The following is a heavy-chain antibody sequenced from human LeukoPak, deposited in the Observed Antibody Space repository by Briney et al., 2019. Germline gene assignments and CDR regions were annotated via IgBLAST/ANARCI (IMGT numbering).Heavy chain of an antibody. J-gene: IGHJ4*02. D-gene: IGHD3-22*01. CDR1: DGSISGDNW. CDR3: AKGDRGGWLDFDS. CDR2: VDHSGRT. V-gene: IGHV4-4*02. Sequence: SETLSLTCAVSDGSISGDNWWRWVRQAPGKGLEWIGEVDHSGRTNYNPSLKSRVTISEDKSKNQFSLIMSSVAAADTAVYYCAKGDRGGWLDFDSWGQGTLATVSS.